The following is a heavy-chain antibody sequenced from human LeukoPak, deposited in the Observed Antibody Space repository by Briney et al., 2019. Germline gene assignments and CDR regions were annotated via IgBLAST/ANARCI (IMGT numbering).Heavy chain of an antibody. CDR3: ARRGRLWFGEPFLGYYMDV. Sequence: PSETLSLTCAVSGGSISSGGYSWSWIRQPPGKGLEWIGDIYYSGSTYYNPSLKSRVTISVDTSNDQSSLKLSSVTAADTAVYYWARRGRLWFGEPFLGYYMDVWGKGTTVTVSS. J-gene: IGHJ6*03. CDR2: IYYSGST. V-gene: IGHV4-30-4*07. D-gene: IGHD3-10*01. CDR1: GGSISSGGYS.